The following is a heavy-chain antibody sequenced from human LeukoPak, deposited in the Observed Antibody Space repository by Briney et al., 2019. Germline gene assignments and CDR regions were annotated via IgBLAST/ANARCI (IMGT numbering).Heavy chain of an antibody. CDR1: GGSISSGGYS. D-gene: IGHD6-13*01. J-gene: IGHJ5*02. Sequence: SQTLSLTCAVSGGSISSGGYSWSWIRQPPGKGLEWIGYIYHSGSTYYNPSLKSRVTISVDRSMNQFSLKLSSVTAADTAVYYCARGGQQLDPWGQGTLVTVSS. CDR2: IYHSGST. V-gene: IGHV4-30-2*01. CDR3: ARGGQQLDP.